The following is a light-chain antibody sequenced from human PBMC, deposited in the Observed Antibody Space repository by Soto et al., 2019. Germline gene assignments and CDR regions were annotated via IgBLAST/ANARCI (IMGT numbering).Light chain of an antibody. Sequence: QSVLTQPPSASGTPGQRVTISCSGGSSNIGTNYVYWYQQLPGTAPKLLIYGDNNRPSGVPDRFSGSKSGTSASLAITRLQAEDEADYYCQSYDTSLHNYVFGTGTKVTVL. CDR1: SSNIGTNYV. CDR2: GDN. J-gene: IGLJ1*01. CDR3: QSYDTSLHNYV. V-gene: IGLV1-47*02.